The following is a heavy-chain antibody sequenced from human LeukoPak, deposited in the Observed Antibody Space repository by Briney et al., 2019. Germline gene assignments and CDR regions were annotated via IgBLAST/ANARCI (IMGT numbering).Heavy chain of an antibody. D-gene: IGHD2-2*01. Sequence: SVKVSCKSSGGXVRSYGLNWVRQAPGQGLEWMGGFIPILGTAKYTQNLQGRVTITADESTSTAYMELSSLRYEDTAVYYCARGLYCSSSTSCYDYGMDVWGQGTTVTVSS. CDR2: FIPILGTA. CDR1: GGXVRSYG. V-gene: IGHV1-69*13. J-gene: IGHJ6*02. CDR3: ARGLYCSSSTSCYDYGMDV.